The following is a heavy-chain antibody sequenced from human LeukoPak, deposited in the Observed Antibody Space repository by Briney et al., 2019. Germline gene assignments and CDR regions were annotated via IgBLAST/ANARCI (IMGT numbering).Heavy chain of an antibody. CDR3: AKGVYDSSGKAWYFDY. J-gene: IGHJ4*02. CDR2: IHHDGSNK. V-gene: IGHV3-30*02. Sequence: GGSLRLSCAASGFTFSSYGMHWVRQAPGKGLDWVAFIHHDGSNKYYADSVRGRFTISRDNSKNTLYLQMNSLRAEDTAVYYCAKGVYDSSGKAWYFDYWGQGTLVTVSS. CDR1: GFTFSSYG. D-gene: IGHD3-22*01.